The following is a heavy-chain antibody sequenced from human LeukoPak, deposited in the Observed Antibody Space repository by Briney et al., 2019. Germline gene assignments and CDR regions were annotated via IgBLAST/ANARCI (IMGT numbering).Heavy chain of an antibody. CDR3: ARIERGSYYIY. CDR1: GGTFSSNA. CDR2: INPSGGCT. D-gene: IGHD1-26*01. V-gene: IGHV1-46*01. Sequence: GASVKVSCKASGGTFSSNAISWVRQAPGQGLEWMGIINPSGGCTSYAQKFQGRVTMTRDTSTSTVYMELSSLRSEDTAVYYCARIERGSYYIYWGQGTLVTVSS. J-gene: IGHJ4*02.